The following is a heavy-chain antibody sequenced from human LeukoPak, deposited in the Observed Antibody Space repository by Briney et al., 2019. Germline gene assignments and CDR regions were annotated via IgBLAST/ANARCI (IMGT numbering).Heavy chain of an antibody. V-gene: IGHV3-30*04. D-gene: IGHD2-15*01. CDR2: ISYDGSNK. J-gene: IGHJ4*02. CDR1: GFTFSSYA. Sequence: SGGSLRLSCAASGFTFSSYAMSWVRQAPGKGLEWVAIISYDGSNKYYADSVKGRFTISRDNSKNTLYLQMNSLRPEDTAVYYCARKVAAASYFFDYWGQGTLVTVSS. CDR3: ARKVAAASYFFDY.